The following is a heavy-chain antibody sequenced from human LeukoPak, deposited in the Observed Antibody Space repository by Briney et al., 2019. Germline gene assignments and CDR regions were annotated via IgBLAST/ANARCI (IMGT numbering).Heavy chain of an antibody. Sequence: SVKVSCKASGGTFSNYAISWVRQAPGQGLEWMGGIIPISDTADSAQKFQGRLTITADESTSTAYMELSSLRAEDTAVYYCARDLLGSHTSYSSGAWDYWGQGTLVTVSS. V-gene: IGHV1-69*13. CDR2: IIPISDTA. CDR3: ARDLLGSHTSYSSGAWDY. D-gene: IGHD3-9*01. CDR1: GGTFSNYA. J-gene: IGHJ4*02.